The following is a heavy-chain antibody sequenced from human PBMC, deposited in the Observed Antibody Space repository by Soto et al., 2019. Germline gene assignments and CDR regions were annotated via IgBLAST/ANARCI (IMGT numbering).Heavy chain of an antibody. J-gene: IGHJ6*02. V-gene: IGHV1-18*04. CDR1: GDTFISHG. CDR2: LSGKNGNT. CDR3: ARVSSSIVVVPDYGMDV. D-gene: IGHD2-15*01. Sequence: QVQLVQSGVEVKKPGASVKVSCKASGDTFISHGISWVRQAPGQGLEWMGWLSGKNGNTNYAQKLQGRVTVTTDTSTSTAYMALRSLRSDDTAVYYCARVSSSIVVVPDYGMDVWGHGTTVTVSS.